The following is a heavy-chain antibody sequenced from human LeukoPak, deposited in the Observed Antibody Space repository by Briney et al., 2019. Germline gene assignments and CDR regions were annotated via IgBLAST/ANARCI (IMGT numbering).Heavy chain of an antibody. CDR1: GGSISSGDYY. D-gene: IGHD4-11*01. J-gene: IGHJ3*02. CDR2: IYYSGST. CDR3: ASDDYSNYLGAFDI. V-gene: IGHV4-30-4*01. Sequence: PSETLSLTCTVSGGSISSGDYYWSWIRQPPGKGLEWIGYIYYSGSTYYNPSLKSRVTISVDTSKNQFSLKPSSVTAADTAVYYCASDDYSNYLGAFDIWGQGTMVTVSS.